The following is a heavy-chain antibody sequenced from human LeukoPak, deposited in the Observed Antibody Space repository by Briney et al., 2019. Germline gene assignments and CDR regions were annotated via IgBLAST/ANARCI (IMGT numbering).Heavy chain of an antibody. CDR3: ARRGEGPIGGIGY. CDR2: IHPGDSDT. J-gene: IGHJ4*02. V-gene: IGHV5-51*01. D-gene: IGHD3-10*01. Sequence: GESLKISCKGSGYSFGNYWIGWVRQMPGKGLEWVGIIHPGDSDTRYSPSFQGQVTISAEKSITTAYLQWSSLKASDTAMYYCARRGEGPIGGIGYWGQGTLVTVSS. CDR1: GYSFGNYW.